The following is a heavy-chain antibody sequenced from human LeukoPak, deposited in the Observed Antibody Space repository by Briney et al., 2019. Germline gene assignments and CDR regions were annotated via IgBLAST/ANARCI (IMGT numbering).Heavy chain of an antibody. CDR1: GGSISSYY. CDR2: IYYGGST. Sequence: SETLSLTCTVSGGSISSYYWSWIRQPPGKGLEWIGYIYYGGSTNYNPSLKSRVTISVDTSKNQFSLKLSSVTAADTAVYYCARAGGATRFFDYWGQGTLVTVSS. CDR3: ARAGGATRFFDY. D-gene: IGHD1-26*01. V-gene: IGHV4-59*12. J-gene: IGHJ4*02.